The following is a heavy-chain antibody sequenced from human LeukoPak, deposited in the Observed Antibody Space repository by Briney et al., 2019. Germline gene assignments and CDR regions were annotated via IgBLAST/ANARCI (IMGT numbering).Heavy chain of an antibody. D-gene: IGHD6-13*01. CDR1: GGSISNYY. V-gene: IGHV4-59*01. CDR3: ARGVYIAAAQYGY. CDR2: IYYSGTT. J-gene: IGHJ4*02. Sequence: SETLSLTCTVSGGSISNYYWSWIRQPPGKGLEWIGYIYYSGTTNYNPSLKSRVTISVDTSKNQFSLKLNSVIAADTAVYYCARGVYIAAAQYGYWSQGTLVTVSS.